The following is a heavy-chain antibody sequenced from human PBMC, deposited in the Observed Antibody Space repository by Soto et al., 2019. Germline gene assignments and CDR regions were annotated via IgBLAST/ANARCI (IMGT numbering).Heavy chain of an antibody. CDR2: INPNSGNI. D-gene: IGHD3-10*01. CDR3: ARGRASGSYYLLDY. J-gene: IGHJ4*02. Sequence: SVEVSGKDSGNAFSSYDINWVREATGHGLEWMGWINPNSGNIGYAQKFQGRVTMTRDTAIRTAYMEVSRLRSDDTAVYYCARGRASGSYYLLDYWGQGTLVTVSS. CDR1: GNAFSSYD. V-gene: IGHV1-8*01.